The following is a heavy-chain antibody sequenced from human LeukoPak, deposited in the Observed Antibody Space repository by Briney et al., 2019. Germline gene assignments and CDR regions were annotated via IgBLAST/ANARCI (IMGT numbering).Heavy chain of an antibody. CDR3: AVGIGWLID. J-gene: IGHJ4*02. CDR2: IKEDGGEQ. V-gene: IGHV3-7*01. Sequence: GGSLRLSCAASEFTFSSYWMSWVRQAPGKGLEWVANIKEDGGEQYYADSVKGRLSISRDNANNSFYLQMNNLRAEDTAVYYCAVGIGWLIDWGQGTLVTVSS. CDR1: EFTFSSYW. D-gene: IGHD5-12*01.